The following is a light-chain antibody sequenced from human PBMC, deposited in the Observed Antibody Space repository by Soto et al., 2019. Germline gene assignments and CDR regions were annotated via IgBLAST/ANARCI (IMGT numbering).Light chain of an antibody. CDR1: QSVSSSSY. CDR3: HQYGSSPSYT. Sequence: EIVLTQSPGTLSLSPGERATLSCRASQSVSSSSYLAWYQQKPGQAPRLLIYGASSRATGIPDRFSGSGSGTDFTLTISRLEPVDFAVYYCHQYGSSPSYTFGQGTKLEIK. J-gene: IGKJ2*01. CDR2: GAS. V-gene: IGKV3-20*01.